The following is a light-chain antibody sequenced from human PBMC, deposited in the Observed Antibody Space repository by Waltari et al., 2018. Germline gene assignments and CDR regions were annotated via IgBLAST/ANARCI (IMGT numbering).Light chain of an antibody. CDR1: SSNIGVNY. CDR2: DND. CDR3: QTWDDSLRAWV. J-gene: IGLJ3*02. Sequence: QSVLTQAPSVSAAPGQKVAISCTGGSSNIGVNYVSWYQQFPGTAPKLLIYDNDKRPSGIPDRFSASKSGTSATLDISGLQTGDEANYYCQTWDDSLRAWVFGGGTKLTVL. V-gene: IGLV1-51*01.